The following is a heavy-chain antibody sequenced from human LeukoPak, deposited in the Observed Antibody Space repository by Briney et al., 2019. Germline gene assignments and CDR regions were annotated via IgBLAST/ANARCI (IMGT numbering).Heavy chain of an antibody. D-gene: IGHD5-24*01. Sequence: GGSLRLSCAASGFTFDDYAMHWVRQAPGKGLEWVSGISWNSGSIGYADSVKGRFTISRDNAKNSLYLQMNSLRAEDTALYYCAKSPDGYYSYYFDYWGQGTLVTVSS. J-gene: IGHJ4*02. CDR3: AKSPDGYYSYYFDY. CDR2: ISWNSGSI. V-gene: IGHV3-9*01. CDR1: GFTFDDYA.